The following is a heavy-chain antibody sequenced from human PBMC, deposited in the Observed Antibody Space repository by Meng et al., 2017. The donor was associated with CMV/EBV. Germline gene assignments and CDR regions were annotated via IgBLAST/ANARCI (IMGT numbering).Heavy chain of an antibody. CDR1: GYTFTGYY. J-gene: IGHJ4*02. CDR3: ARSTHYGGNSAGFPY. CDR2: INPNSGGT. V-gene: IGHV1-2*02. Sequence: ASVKVSCKASGYTFTGYYMHWVRQAPGQGLEWMGWINPNSGGTNYAQKFQGRVTMTRDTSISTAYMELSRLRSDDTAVYYCARSTHYGGNSAGFPYWPQGTLVTVSS. D-gene: IGHD4-23*01.